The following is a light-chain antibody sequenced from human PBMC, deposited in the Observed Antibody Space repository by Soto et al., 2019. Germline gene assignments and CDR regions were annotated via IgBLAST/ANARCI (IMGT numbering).Light chain of an antibody. J-gene: IGLJ1*01. CDR1: SSDVGSYSL. CDR2: EDI. CDR3: YTYAGGSTYL. V-gene: IGLV2-23*01. Sequence: QSVLTQPASVSGSPGQSITISCTGTSSDVGSYSLLSWYQHHPGKAPKLIIYEDIKGPSGVSNRFSGSKSGNTASLRISGLQAEDEAGYYCYTYAGGSTYLFGTGTKLTVL.